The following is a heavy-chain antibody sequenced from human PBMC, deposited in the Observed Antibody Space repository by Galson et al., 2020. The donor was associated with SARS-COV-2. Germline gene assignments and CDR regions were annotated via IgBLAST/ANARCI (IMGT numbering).Heavy chain of an antibody. CDR2: ISYDGSNK. CDR1: GFTFSSYA. CDR3: ARARDGGYSYAYDY. V-gene: IGHV3-30-3*01. Sequence: GGSLRLSCAASGFTFSSYAMHWVRQAPGKGLEWVAVISYDGSNKYYADSVKGRFTISRDNSKNTLYLQMNRLRAEDTAVYYCARARDGGYSYAYDYWGQGTLVTVSS. J-gene: IGHJ4*02. D-gene: IGHD5-18*01.